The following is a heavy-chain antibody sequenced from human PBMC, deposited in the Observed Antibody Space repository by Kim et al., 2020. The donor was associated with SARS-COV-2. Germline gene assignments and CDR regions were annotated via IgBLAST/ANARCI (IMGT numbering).Heavy chain of an antibody. Sequence: GGSLRLSCVVSGFTFSSYSMNWVRQAPGKVLEWVASISSTISYIYYADSVKGRFTISRDNAKNSLYLQMNSLRAEDTAVYFCARDREYYDSSGLDYYYGMDVWGQGTTVTVSS. V-gene: IGHV3-21*01. D-gene: IGHD3-22*01. CDR2: ISSTISYI. CDR3: ARDREYYDSSGLDYYYGMDV. CDR1: GFTFSSYS. J-gene: IGHJ6*02.